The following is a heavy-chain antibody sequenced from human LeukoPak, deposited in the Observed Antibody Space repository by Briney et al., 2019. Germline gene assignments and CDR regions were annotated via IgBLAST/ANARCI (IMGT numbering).Heavy chain of an antibody. J-gene: IGHJ3*02. Sequence: ASVKVSCKASGGTFSSYAISWVRQAPGQGLEWMGGIIPIFGTANYAQKFQGRVTITADESTSTAYMELSSLRSEDTAVCYCAILVNPIVVVPAARDAFDIWGQGTMVTVSS. CDR3: AILVNPIVVVPAARDAFDI. CDR2: IIPIFGTA. V-gene: IGHV1-69*13. CDR1: GGTFSSYA. D-gene: IGHD2-2*01.